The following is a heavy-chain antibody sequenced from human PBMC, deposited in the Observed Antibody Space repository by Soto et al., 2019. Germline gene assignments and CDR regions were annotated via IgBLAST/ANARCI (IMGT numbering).Heavy chain of an antibody. J-gene: IGHJ4*02. V-gene: IGHV1-69*13. Sequence: GASVKVSCKASGGTLRSYAISWVRQAPGQGLEWMGGIIPIFGTANSAQKFQGRVTITADESTSTAYMELSSLRSEDTPVYYCASDLEMDTFDYWGQGTLVTVSS. CDR3: ASDLEMDTFDY. CDR2: IIPIFGTA. CDR1: GGTLRSYA.